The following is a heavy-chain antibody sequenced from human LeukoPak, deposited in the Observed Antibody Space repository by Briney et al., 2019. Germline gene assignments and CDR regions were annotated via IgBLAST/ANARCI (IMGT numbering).Heavy chain of an antibody. Sequence: SETLSLTCTVSGGSISSGGYYWSWIRQHPGKGLEWIGYIYYSGSTYHNPSLKSRVTISVDTSKNQFSLKLSSVTAADTAVYYCARDSSGWYDGIGLDYWGQGTLVTVSS. J-gene: IGHJ4*02. CDR1: GGSISSGGYY. D-gene: IGHD6-19*01. CDR2: IYYSGST. V-gene: IGHV4-31*03. CDR3: ARDSSGWYDGIGLDY.